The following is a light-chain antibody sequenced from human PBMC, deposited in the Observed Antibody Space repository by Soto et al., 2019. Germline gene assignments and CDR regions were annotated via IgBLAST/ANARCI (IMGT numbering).Light chain of an antibody. Sequence: DIQMTQSPSTLSASVGDRVTITCRASQSISNWLAWYHQKPGKAPKLLIYDASTLETGVPSRFSGSGSGTEFTLTIISLQPDDFATYYCQQYSSYLYSFGQGTKLEIK. CDR2: DAS. CDR3: QQYSSYLYS. CDR1: QSISNW. V-gene: IGKV1-5*01. J-gene: IGKJ2*01.